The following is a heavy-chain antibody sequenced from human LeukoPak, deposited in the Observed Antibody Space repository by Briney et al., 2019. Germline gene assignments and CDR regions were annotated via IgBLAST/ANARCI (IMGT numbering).Heavy chain of an antibody. J-gene: IGHJ5*02. CDR2: IYYSGST. Sequence: SETLSLTCTVSGGSISSYYWSWIRQPPGKGLEWIGYIYYSGSTNYNPSLKSRVTIPVDTSKNQFSLKLSSVTAADTAVYYCAREHPLGWFDPWGQGTLVTVSS. V-gene: IGHV4-59*01. CDR3: AREHPLGWFDP. D-gene: IGHD3-10*01. CDR1: GGSISSYY.